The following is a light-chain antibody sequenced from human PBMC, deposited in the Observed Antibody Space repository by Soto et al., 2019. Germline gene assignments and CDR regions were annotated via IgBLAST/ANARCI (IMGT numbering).Light chain of an antibody. CDR2: DVS. CDR3: CSYAGSYTWV. J-gene: IGLJ3*02. V-gene: IGLV2-11*01. Sequence: QSALTQPRSVSGSHGQSVTISCTGTSSDVGGYNYVSWYQQHPGKAPKLMIYDVSKRPSGVPDRFSGSKSGNTASLTIPGLQAEDEADYYCCSYAGSYTWVFGGGTKLTVL. CDR1: SSDVGGYNY.